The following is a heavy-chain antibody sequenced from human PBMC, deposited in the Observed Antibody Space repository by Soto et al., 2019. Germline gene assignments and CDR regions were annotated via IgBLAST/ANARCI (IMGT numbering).Heavy chain of an antibody. V-gene: IGHV4-31*03. CDR2: IYYSGST. CDR3: ARAGTTIPFDWPHNWFDP. D-gene: IGHD3-9*01. Sequence: SETLSLTCTVSGGSISSGGYYWSWIRQHPGKGLEWIGYIYYSGSTYYNPSLKSRVTISVDTSKNQFSLKLSSVTAADTAVYYCARAGTTIPFDWPHNWFDPWGQGTLVTVSS. CDR1: GGSISSGGYY. J-gene: IGHJ5*02.